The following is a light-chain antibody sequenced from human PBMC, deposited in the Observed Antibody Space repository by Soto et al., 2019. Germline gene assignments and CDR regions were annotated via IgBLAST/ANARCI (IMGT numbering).Light chain of an antibody. CDR1: QSVGKNF. J-gene: IGKJ4*01. CDR3: HQYASAPLT. Sequence: EIVLTQSPGTLSLSPGERAALSCRASQSVGKNFLGWYQQKPGQSPRLLIYHASNRATGIPDRFSGTASGTDFTLTISRLEPEDFAVYSCHQYASAPLTFGGGTKVEIK. CDR2: HAS. V-gene: IGKV3-20*01.